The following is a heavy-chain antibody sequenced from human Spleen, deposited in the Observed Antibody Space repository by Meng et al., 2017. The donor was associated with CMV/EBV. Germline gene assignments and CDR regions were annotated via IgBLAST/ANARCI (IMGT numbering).Heavy chain of an antibody. D-gene: IGHD6-13*01. CDR1: GFTLSDYY. Sequence: GESLKISCAASGFTLSDYYVSWIRQPPGKGPEWVSYISSSGNTIHYADSVKGRFIISRDTPKNSVSLQMNRLRAEDTAVYYCAKDQKPGIAAAWRFYWYYGMDVWGQGTTVTVSS. V-gene: IGHV3-11*04. J-gene: IGHJ6*02. CDR3: AKDQKPGIAAAWRFYWYYGMDV. CDR2: ISSSGNTI.